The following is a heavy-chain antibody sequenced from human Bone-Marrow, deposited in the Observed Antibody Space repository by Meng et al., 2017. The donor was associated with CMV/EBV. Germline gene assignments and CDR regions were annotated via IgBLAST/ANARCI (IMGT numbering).Heavy chain of an antibody. CDR2: ISWNSGSI. Sequence: SLKISCAASGFTFDDYAMHWVRQAPGKGLEWVSGISWNSGSIGYADSVKGRFTISRDNAKISRYLQMSSQRAEDTALYYFAKGGSGWYYWYFDLWGRGTLVTVSS. CDR3: AKGGSGWYYWYFDL. CDR1: GFTFDDYA. D-gene: IGHD6-19*01. J-gene: IGHJ2*01. V-gene: IGHV3-9*01.